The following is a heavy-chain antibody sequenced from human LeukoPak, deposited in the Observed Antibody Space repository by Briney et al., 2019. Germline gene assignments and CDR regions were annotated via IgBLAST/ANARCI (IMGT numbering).Heavy chain of an antibody. CDR1: GGSIRSHY. V-gene: IGHV4-59*11. CDR3: ASTTYSSGYWSDYYYYGMDV. J-gene: IGHJ6*02. D-gene: IGHD3-22*01. Sequence: PSETLSLTCTVSGGSIRSHYWSWIRQPPGKGLEWIGYIYYSGSTNYNPSLKSRVTISVDTSKNQFSPKLSSVTAADTAVYYCASTTYSSGYWSDYYYYGMDVWGQGTTVTVSS. CDR2: IYYSGST.